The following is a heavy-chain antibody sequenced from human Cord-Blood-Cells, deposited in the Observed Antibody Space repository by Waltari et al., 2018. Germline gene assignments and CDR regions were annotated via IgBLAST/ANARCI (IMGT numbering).Heavy chain of an antibody. D-gene: IGHD7-27*01. Sequence: TVSGGSISSGDYYWSWIRQPPGKGLEWIGYIYYSGSTYYNPSLKSRVTISVDTSKNQLSLKLSSVTAADTAVYYCARGTGDPPSSVGWFDPWCQGTLVTVSS. CDR2: IYYSGST. CDR1: GGSISSGDYY. CDR3: ARGTGDPPSSVGWFDP. V-gene: IGHV4-30-4*01. J-gene: IGHJ5*02.